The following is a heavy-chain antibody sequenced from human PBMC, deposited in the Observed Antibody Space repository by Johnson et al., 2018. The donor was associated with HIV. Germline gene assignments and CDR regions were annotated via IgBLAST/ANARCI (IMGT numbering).Heavy chain of an antibody. V-gene: IGHV3-66*01. CDR1: GFTVSSNY. J-gene: IGHJ3*02. D-gene: IGHD2/OR15-2a*01. CDR3: ARVQDRVSGNSYGAFDI. CDR2: IYSGGST. Sequence: VQLVESGGGLVQPGGSLRLSCVASGFTVSSNYMSWVRQAPGKGLEWVSVIYSGGSTYYADSVKGRFTISRDNSKNTLYLQLNSLRSEDTAWYYCARVQDRVSGNSYGAFDIWGQGTMVTVSS.